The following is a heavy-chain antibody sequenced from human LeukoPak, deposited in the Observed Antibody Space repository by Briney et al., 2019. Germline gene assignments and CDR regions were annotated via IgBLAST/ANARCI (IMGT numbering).Heavy chain of an antibody. Sequence: ASVKVSCKASGYTFTDYYMHWVRQAPGQGLEWMGWINPNSGGTDYAQKFQGRVTVTRDTSISTAYMELSRLRSDDTAVYYCARGGFCGSTSCYLFDYWGQGTLVTVSS. CDR2: INPNSGGT. CDR1: GYTFTDYY. J-gene: IGHJ4*02. D-gene: IGHD2-2*01. V-gene: IGHV1-2*02. CDR3: ARGGFCGSTSCYLFDY.